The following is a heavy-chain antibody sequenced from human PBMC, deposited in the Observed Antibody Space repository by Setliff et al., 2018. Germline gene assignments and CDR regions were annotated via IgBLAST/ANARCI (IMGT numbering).Heavy chain of an antibody. CDR1: GGSISSHY. Sequence: LSLTCTVSGGSISSHYWSWIRQPPGKGLEWIGYIYYSGSTNYNPSLKSRVTISVDTSKNQFSLKLSSVTAADTAVYYCARLGITMISFFDYWGQGTLVTVSS. CDR2: IYYSGST. CDR3: ARLGITMISFFDY. J-gene: IGHJ4*02. V-gene: IGHV4-59*11. D-gene: IGHD3-22*01.